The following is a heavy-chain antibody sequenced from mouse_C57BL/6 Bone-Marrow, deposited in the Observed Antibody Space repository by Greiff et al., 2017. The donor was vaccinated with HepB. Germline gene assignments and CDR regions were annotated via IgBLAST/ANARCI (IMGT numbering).Heavy chain of an antibody. V-gene: IGHV1-54*01. Sequence: QVQLKESGAELVRPGTSVKVSCKASGYAFTNYLIEWVKQRPGQGLEWIGVINPGSGGTNYNEKFKGKATLTADKSSSTAYMQLSSLTSEDSAVYFCARDTVVATNFDYWGQGTTLTVSS. D-gene: IGHD1-1*01. CDR3: ARDTVVATNFDY. CDR1: GYAFTNYL. CDR2: INPGSGGT. J-gene: IGHJ2*01.